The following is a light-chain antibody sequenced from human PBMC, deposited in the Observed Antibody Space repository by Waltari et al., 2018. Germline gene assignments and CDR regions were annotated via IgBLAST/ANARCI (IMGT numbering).Light chain of an antibody. V-gene: IGKV1-17*01. J-gene: IGKJ3*01. Sequence: DIQMTQSPSSLSASVGDRVTVTCRASQDISNFLSWYQQKTGKPPKSLMYVESSFESGVPSRFRGSGSVTEFTLTISSLQPEDFATYFCLQYESEPFTFGPGTKLESK. CDR1: QDISNF. CDR3: LQYESEPFT. CDR2: VES.